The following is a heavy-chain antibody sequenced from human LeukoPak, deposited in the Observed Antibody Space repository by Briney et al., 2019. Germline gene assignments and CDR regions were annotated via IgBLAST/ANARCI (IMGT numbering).Heavy chain of an antibody. CDR2: ITCPWCST. V-gene: IGHV3-23*01. D-gene: IGHD4-23*01. J-gene: IGHJ4*02. CDR3: ATYADYGGNWPLDF. CDR1: RFTLSSYA. Sequence: GVSVRLSCATSRFTLSSYALNCVRQAPGQGLEWVSAITCPWCSTYYADSVEGRFTISRDTSKNMLYLQLNSVRAEDTAIYYCATYADYGGNWPLDFWGQGTLV.